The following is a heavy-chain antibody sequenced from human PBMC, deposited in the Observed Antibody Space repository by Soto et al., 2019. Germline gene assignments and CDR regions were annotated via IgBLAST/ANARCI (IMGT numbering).Heavy chain of an antibody. Sequence: SETLSLTCTVSGGSISSYYWSWIRQPPGKGLEWNGYIYYSGSTNYNPSIKSRVTISVDTSKNQFSLKLSSVTAADTAVYYCARGGKDYGDPEYYFDYWGQGTLVTVSS. CDR3: ARGGKDYGDPEYYFDY. D-gene: IGHD4-17*01. V-gene: IGHV4-59*01. J-gene: IGHJ4*02. CDR2: IYYSGST. CDR1: GGSISSYY.